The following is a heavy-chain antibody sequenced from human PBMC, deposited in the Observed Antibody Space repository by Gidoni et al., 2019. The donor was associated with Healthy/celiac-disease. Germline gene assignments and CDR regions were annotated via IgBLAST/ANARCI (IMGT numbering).Heavy chain of an antibody. CDR1: GFTFSSYA. V-gene: IGHV3-23*01. J-gene: IGHJ4*02. D-gene: IGHD3-22*01. CDR2: ISGSGGIT. Sequence: EVQLLEFGGGLVQPGGSLRISCAGSGFTFSSYAMSGVRQAPGKGLEWVSAISGSGGITYYADSVKGRFTISRDNSKNTLYLQMNSLRAEDTAVYYCAKDPEGDSSGYPDYWGQGTLVTVSS. CDR3: AKDPEGDSSGYPDY.